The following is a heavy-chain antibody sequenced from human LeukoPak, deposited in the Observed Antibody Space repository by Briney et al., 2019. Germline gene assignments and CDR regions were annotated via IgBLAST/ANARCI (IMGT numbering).Heavy chain of an antibody. Sequence: ASVEVSCKASGGTFSSYAISWVRQAPGQGLEWMGGIIPIFGTANYAQKFQGRVTITTDESTSTAYMELSSLRSEDTAVYYCARDHGSSWGFDPWGQGTLVTVSS. CDR2: IIPIFGTA. V-gene: IGHV1-69*05. J-gene: IGHJ5*02. CDR3: ARDHGSSWGFDP. CDR1: GGTFSSYA. D-gene: IGHD6-13*01.